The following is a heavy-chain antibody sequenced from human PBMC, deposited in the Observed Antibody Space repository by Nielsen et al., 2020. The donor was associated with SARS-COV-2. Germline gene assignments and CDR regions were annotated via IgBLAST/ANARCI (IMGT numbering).Heavy chain of an antibody. J-gene: IGHJ4*02. V-gene: IGHV3-43*01. CDR3: AKVPVRYYDSSAHPDY. CDR2: ISWDGDST. D-gene: IGHD3-22*01. CDR1: GFTFDDYT. Sequence: GESLKISCAASGFTFDDYTMHWVRQAPGKGLEWVSLISWDGDSTYYADSVKGRFTISRDNAKNSLYLQMNNLRAEDTALYYCAKVPVRYYDSSAHPDYWGQGTLVTVSS.